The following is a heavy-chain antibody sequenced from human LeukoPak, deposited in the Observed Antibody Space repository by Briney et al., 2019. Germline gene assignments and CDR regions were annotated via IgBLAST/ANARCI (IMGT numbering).Heavy chain of an antibody. CDR2: IYYSGST. V-gene: IGHV4-59*01. CDR1: GGSFSGYY. D-gene: IGHD1-26*01. Sequence: PSETLSLTCAVYGGSFSGYYWSWIRQPPGKGLEWIGYIYYSGSTNYNPSLKSRVTISVDTSKNQFSLKLSSVTAADTAVYYCARVGATYDALDIWGQGTMVTVSS. CDR3: ARVGATYDALDI. J-gene: IGHJ3*02.